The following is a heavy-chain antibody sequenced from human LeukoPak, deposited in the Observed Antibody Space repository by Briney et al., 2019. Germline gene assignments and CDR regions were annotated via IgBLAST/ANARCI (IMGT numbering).Heavy chain of an antibody. CDR1: GFTFSSYA. CDR2: IVGSGGTT. D-gene: IGHD3-9*01. V-gene: IGHV3-23*01. J-gene: IGHJ4*02. CDR3: GRDLDWGAFDH. Sequence: GGSLRLSCAASGFTFSSYAMNWIRQAPGKGLEWVSGIVGSGGTTYYADSVKGRFTISRDNSKNALYLQMNSLRAEDTAVYYCGRDLDWGAFDHWGQGTLVTVSS.